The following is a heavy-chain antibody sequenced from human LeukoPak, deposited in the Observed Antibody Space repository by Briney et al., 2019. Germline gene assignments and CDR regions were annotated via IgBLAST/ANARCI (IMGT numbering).Heavy chain of an antibody. J-gene: IGHJ6*04. CDR3: TTVSSWYGGDYYYGIDV. CDR1: GFTFSNAW. CDR2: IKSKSDGGTK. Sequence: GGSLRLSCAASGFTFSNAWMSWVRQAPGKGLEWVGRIKSKSDGGTKDYAAPVKGRFTISRRDSKNTLYLQMNSLKTEDTAVYYCTTVSSWYGGDYYYGIDVWGKGTTVTVSS. V-gene: IGHV3-15*01. D-gene: IGHD6-13*01.